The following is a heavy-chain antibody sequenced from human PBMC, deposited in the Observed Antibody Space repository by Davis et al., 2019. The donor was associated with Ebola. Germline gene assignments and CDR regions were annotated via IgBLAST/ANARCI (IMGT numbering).Heavy chain of an antibody. CDR1: GYTFTAFF. CDR2: INPHNGNT. V-gene: IGHV1-18*04. CDR3: ARGLFGGFDS. J-gene: IGHJ5*01. Sequence: ASVKVSCKASGYTFTAFFIHWVRQSPGQGLEWMGWINPHNGNTNYAQNVQGRVTMTTDTSTTTVHMELRSLKSDDTAVYYCARGLFGGFDSWGQGTRVTVSS. D-gene: IGHD3-3*01.